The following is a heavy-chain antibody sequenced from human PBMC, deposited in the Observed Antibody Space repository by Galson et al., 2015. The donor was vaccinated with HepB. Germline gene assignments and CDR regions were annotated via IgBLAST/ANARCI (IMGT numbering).Heavy chain of an antibody. CDR1: GFTFSPHA. J-gene: IGHJ1*01. Sequence: SLRLSCAASGFTFSPHAMTWVRQPPGKGLEWVAFICSGNLFISYGHSVKGRFTISRDDAKESLYLQMNSLRAEDTAVYFCARTLQHTNMVTPPLDLWGQGTLVTVSS. V-gene: IGHV3-21*01. D-gene: IGHD5-18*01. CDR2: ICSGNLFI. CDR3: ARTLQHTNMVTPPLDL.